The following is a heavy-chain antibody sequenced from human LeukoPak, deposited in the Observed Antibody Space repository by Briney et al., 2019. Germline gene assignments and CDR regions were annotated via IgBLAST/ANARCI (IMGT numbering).Heavy chain of an antibody. CDR1: GYTFTGYY. CDR3: AKARAGYNSYYFDY. Sequence: ASVKVSCKAAGYTFTGYYMFWVRQAPGQGLEWMGRINPNSGGTNYAQKFQGRVTMTRDTSISTAYMELSRLRSDDTAVYYCAKARAGYNSYYFDYWGQGTLVTVSS. CDR2: INPNSGGT. D-gene: IGHD5-24*01. V-gene: IGHV1-2*06. J-gene: IGHJ4*02.